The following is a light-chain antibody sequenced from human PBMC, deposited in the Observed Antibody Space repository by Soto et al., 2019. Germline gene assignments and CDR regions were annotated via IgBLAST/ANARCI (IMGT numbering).Light chain of an antibody. J-gene: IGKJ5*01. CDR1: QSVSSNY. V-gene: IGKV3-20*01. CDR3: QHFDSSTP. Sequence: EIVLTQSPGTLSLSLGERATLSCRASQSVSSNYLAWSQQKPGQAPRLLIYGASSRATGIPDRFSGSGSGTDFTLTISRLEPEDFAVYSCQHFDSSTPFGQGTRLEIK. CDR2: GAS.